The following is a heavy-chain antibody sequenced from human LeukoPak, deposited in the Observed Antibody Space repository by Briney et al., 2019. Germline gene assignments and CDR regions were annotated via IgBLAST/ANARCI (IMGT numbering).Heavy chain of an antibody. CDR2: ISSSSSTI. V-gene: IGHV3-48*04. CDR1: GFTFSSYW. D-gene: IGHD5-18*01. CDR3: AREGGDTAMGY. Sequence: GGSLRLSCAASGFTFSSYWMSWVRQAPGKGLEWVSYISSSSSTIYYADSVKGRFTISRDNAKNSLYLQMNSLRAEDTAVYYCAREGGDTAMGYWGQGTLVTVSS. J-gene: IGHJ4*02.